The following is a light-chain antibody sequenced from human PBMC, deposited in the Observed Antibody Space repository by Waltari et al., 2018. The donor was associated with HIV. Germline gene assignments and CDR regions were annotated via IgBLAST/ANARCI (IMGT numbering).Light chain of an antibody. CDR2: EVT. Sequence: QSALTQPPSASGSPGQSVTIPCTGTSSDVGGYNYVSWYQQHPGKAPKLMIYEVTKRPSGVPDRFSGSKSGNTASLTVSGLQAEDEADYYCNSYAGSNRVFGGGTKLTVL. CDR1: SSDVGGYNY. V-gene: IGLV2-8*01. J-gene: IGLJ2*01. CDR3: NSYAGSNRV.